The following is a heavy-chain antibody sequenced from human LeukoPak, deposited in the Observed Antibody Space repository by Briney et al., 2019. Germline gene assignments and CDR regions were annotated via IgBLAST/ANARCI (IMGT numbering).Heavy chain of an antibody. V-gene: IGHV4-39*01. CDR2: IYYSGSA. D-gene: IGHD3-10*01. J-gene: IGHJ5*02. CDR3: ARQADYGLFDP. Sequence: SETLSLTCTVSGGSISSSSYYWGWIRQPPGKGLEWIGSIYYSGSANYNPSLKSRVTISVDSSRNHFSLKLNSVTAADTAVYYCARQADYGLFDPWGQGTLVTVSS. CDR1: GGSISSSSYY.